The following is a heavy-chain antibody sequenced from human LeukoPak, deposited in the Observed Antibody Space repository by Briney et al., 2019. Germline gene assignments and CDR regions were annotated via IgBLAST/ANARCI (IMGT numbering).Heavy chain of an antibody. J-gene: IGHJ4*02. D-gene: IGHD3-16*02. CDR3: ARAFLSLGGLSLPDY. V-gene: IGHV7-4-1*02. Sequence: ASVKVSCKASGYTFTSYAMNWVRQAPGQGLEWMGWIHPSTGNPTYAQGFTGRFVFSLYPSVSATYLPISSLKAEDSAACYCARAFLSLGGLSLPDYWGQGTLVTVSS. CDR2: IHPSTGNP. CDR1: GYTFTSYA.